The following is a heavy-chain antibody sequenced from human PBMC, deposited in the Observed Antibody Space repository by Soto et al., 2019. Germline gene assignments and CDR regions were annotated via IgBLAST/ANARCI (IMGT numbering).Heavy chain of an antibody. CDR2: VNPNSGNT. V-gene: IGHV1-8*01. CDR3: ARERTGPNYFDY. D-gene: IGHD1-7*01. CDR1: GYTFTSYD. Sequence: QVQLVQSGAEVKKPGASVKVSCKASGYTFTSYDINWVRQATGQGLEWMGWVNPNSGNTAYAQKFQGRVTMTRNTSISTAYMELSSLRSEDTAVYDCARERTGPNYFDYWGQGTLVTVSS. J-gene: IGHJ4*02.